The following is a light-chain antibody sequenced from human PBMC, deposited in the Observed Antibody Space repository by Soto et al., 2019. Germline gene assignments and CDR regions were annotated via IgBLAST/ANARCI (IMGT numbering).Light chain of an antibody. V-gene: IGKV4-1*01. Sequence: DIVMTQSPDSLAVSLGERATINCKSSQSVLYSSNNKNYLAWYQQKPGQPPKLLIYWASTRESGVPDRFSGSGSGTDFTLTISRLEPEDFAVYFCQQRGNWPLMTFGQGTRLEIK. CDR1: QSVLYSSNNKNY. CDR2: WAS. J-gene: IGKJ5*01. CDR3: QQRGNWPLMT.